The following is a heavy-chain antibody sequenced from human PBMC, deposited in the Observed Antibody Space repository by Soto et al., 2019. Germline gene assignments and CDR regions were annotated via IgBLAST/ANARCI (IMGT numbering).Heavy chain of an antibody. CDR2: IWYDGSNK. Sequence: GGSLRLSFAASGFTFSSYGMHWVRQAPGKGLEWVAVIWYDGSNKYYADSVKGRFTISRDNSKNTLYLQMNSLRAEDTAVYYCARDGVRHTYYYDSSGYRNFDYWGQGTLVTVSS. D-gene: IGHD3-22*01. V-gene: IGHV3-33*01. CDR3: ARDGVRHTYYYDSSGYRNFDY. CDR1: GFTFSSYG. J-gene: IGHJ4*02.